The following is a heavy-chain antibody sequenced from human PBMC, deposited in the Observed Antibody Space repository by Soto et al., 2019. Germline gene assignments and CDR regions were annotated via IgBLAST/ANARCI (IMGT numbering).Heavy chain of an antibody. J-gene: IGHJ4*02. CDR3: ARAVGYSGYLIDY. V-gene: IGHV1-2*04. CDR1: GYTFTGYY. D-gene: IGHD5-12*01. CDR2: INPNSGGT. Sequence: SVKVSCKASGYTFTGYYMHWVRQAPGQGLEWMGWINPNSGGTNYAQKFQGWVTMTRDTSISTAYMELSRLRSDDTAVYYCARAVGYSGYLIDYWGQGTLVTVSS.